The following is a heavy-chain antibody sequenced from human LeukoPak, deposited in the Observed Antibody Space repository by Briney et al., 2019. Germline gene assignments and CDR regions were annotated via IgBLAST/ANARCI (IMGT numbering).Heavy chain of an antibody. V-gene: IGHV3-48*01. J-gene: IGHJ4*02. CDR2: ISSSSSTI. Sequence: GGSLRLSCAASGFTFSSYSMNWVCQAPGKGLEWVSYISSSSSTIYYADSVKGRFTISRDNAKNSLYLQMNSLRAEDTAVYYCARGGPYSSGRYPPPFDYWGQGTLVTVSS. D-gene: IGHD6-19*01. CDR3: ARGGPYSSGRYPPPFDY. CDR1: GFTFSSYS.